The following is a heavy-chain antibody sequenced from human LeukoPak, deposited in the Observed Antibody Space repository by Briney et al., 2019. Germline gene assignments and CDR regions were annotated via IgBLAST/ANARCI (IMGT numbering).Heavy chain of an antibody. CDR3: ARARSTIFGVVKNYMDV. V-gene: IGHV1-58*02. J-gene: IGHJ6*03. CDR2: IVVGSGNT. D-gene: IGHD3-3*01. CDR1: GFTFTSSA. Sequence: ASVKVSCKASGFTFTSSAMQWVRQARGQRLEWIGWIVVGSGNTNYAQKFQERVTITRDMSTSTAYMELSSLRAEDTAVYYCARARSTIFGVVKNYMDVWGKGTTVTVSS.